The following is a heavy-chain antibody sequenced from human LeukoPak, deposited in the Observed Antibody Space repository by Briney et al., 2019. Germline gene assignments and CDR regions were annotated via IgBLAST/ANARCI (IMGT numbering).Heavy chain of an antibody. CDR1: GYTFTSYP. Sequence: ASVKVSCKASGYTFTSYPISWVRQAPGQGLEWMGWITTYNGNTNYAQKLQGRVTMTTDTSTSTAYMELRSLRYDDTAVYYCARNYGGNSRGFDYWGQGTLVTVSS. V-gene: IGHV1-18*01. J-gene: IGHJ4*02. CDR2: ITTYNGNT. D-gene: IGHD4-23*01. CDR3: ARNYGGNSRGFDY.